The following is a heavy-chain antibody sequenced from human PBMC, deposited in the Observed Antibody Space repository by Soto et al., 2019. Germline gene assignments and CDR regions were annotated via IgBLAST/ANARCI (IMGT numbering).Heavy chain of an antibody. V-gene: IGHV3-30-3*01. CDR1: GFTFSSYA. D-gene: IGHD3-3*01. CDR2: ISYDGSNK. J-gene: IGHJ4*02. Sequence: GGSLRLSCAASGFTFSSYAMHWFRQAPGKGLEWVAVISYDGSNKYYADSVKGRFTISRDNSKNTLYLQMNSLRAGDTAVYYCARDLNDFWSGYSDYWGQGTLVTVSS. CDR3: ARDLNDFWSGYSDY.